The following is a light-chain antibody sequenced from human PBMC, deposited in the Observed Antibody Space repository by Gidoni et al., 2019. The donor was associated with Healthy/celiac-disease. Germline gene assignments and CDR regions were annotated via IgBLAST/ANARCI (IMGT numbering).Light chain of an antibody. CDR1: QSVSSSY. Sequence: EIVLTQSPCTLSLSPGERATLSCRASQSVSSSYLAWYQQKPGQAPRLLIYGASSRATGIPDRFSGSGSGTDFTLTISRLEPEDFAVYYCQQYGSSRLMYTFGQGTKLEIK. V-gene: IGKV3-20*01. J-gene: IGKJ2*01. CDR3: QQYGSSRLMYT. CDR2: GAS.